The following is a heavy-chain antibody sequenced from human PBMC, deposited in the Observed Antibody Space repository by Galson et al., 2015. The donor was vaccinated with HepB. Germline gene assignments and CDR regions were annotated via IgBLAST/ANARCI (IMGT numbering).Heavy chain of an antibody. J-gene: IGHJ4*02. D-gene: IGHD4-17*01. CDR2: ISYDGSNK. CDR1: GFTFSSYG. Sequence: SLRLSCAASGFTFSSYGMHWVRQAPGKGLEWVAVISYDGSNKYYADSVKGRFTISRDNSKNTLYLRMNSLRAEDTAVYYCANEYGDYELTTLPIPMGFDYWGQGTLVTVSS. CDR3: ANEYGDYELTTLPIPMGFDY. V-gene: IGHV3-30*18.